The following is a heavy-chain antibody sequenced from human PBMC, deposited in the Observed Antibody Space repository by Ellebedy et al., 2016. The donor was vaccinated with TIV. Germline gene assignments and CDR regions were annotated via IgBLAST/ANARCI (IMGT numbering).Heavy chain of an antibody. J-gene: IGHJ5*02. Sequence: AASVKVSCKASGYTFTSYGISWVRQAPGQGLEWMGWISAYNGNTNYVQKLQGRVTMTTDTSTRTAYMELRSLRSDDTAVYYCARGGGVRCSGVYCYATWFDPWGQGTLVTVSS. CDR1: GYTFTSYG. CDR2: ISAYNGNT. CDR3: ARGGGVRCSGVYCYATWFDP. V-gene: IGHV1-18*04. D-gene: IGHD2-15*01.